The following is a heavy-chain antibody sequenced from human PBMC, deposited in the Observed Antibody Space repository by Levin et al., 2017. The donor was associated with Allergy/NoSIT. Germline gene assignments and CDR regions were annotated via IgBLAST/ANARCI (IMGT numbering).Heavy chain of an antibody. CDR1: GYSFTSYW. D-gene: IGHD3-9*01. V-gene: IGHV5-51*07. J-gene: IGHJ3*02. CDR2: IYPGDSDT. Sequence: GESLKISCKGSGYSFTSYWIGWVHQMPGKGLEWMGIIYPGDSDTRYSPSFQGQVTISADKSISTAYLQWSSLKASDTAMYYCARRDYDILTGWGGAFDIWGQGTMVTVSS. CDR3: ARRDYDILTGWGGAFDI.